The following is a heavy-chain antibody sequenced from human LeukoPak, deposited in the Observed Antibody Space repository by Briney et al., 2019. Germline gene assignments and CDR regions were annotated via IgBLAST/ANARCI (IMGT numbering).Heavy chain of an antibody. D-gene: IGHD6-13*01. CDR2: ISGSSGYI. CDR1: GFTFSSYS. V-gene: IGHV3-21*06. CDR3: GRDGGSSWYFDY. Sequence: GGSLRLSCAASGFTFSSYSMNWVRQAPGKGLEWVSSISGSSGYIFYADSVKGRFTISRDNAKNSLYLQMNSLRTEDTAVYYCGRDGGSSWYFDYWGQGTLATVSS. J-gene: IGHJ4*02.